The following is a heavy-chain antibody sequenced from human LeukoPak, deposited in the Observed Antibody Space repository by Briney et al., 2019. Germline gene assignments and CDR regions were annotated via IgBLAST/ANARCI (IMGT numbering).Heavy chain of an antibody. D-gene: IGHD2-15*01. V-gene: IGHV4-59*12. CDR3: AREGRRGSYCSGGSCYFGY. CDR2: IYSSGST. CDR1: GDSISNYY. Sequence: SETLSLTCTVSGDSISNYYWSWIRQPPGKGLEWIGYIYSSGSTNYNPSLKSRVTISVDTSKNQFSLKLSSVTAADTAVYYCAREGRRGSYCSGGSCYFGYWGQGTLVTVSS. J-gene: IGHJ4*02.